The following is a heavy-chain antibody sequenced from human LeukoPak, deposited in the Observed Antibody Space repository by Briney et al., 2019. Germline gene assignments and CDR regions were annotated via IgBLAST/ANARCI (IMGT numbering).Heavy chain of an antibody. D-gene: IGHD6-13*01. V-gene: IGHV4-61*02. CDR3: ARGMQSSSWDLSWFDP. CDR1: GDSISSGDYY. Sequence: SQTLSLTCTVSGDSISSGDYYWSWIRQPAGKGLEWIGRISSSGSPNYNPSLKSRVTISVDTSKNQFSLKLSSVTAADTAVYYCARGMQSSSWDLSWFDPWGQGTLVTVSS. J-gene: IGHJ5*02. CDR2: ISSSGSP.